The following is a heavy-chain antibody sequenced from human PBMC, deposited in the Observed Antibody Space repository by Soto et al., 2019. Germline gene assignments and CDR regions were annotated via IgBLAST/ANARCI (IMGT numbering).Heavy chain of an antibody. CDR1: GGSISSSSYY. V-gene: IGHV4-39*01. J-gene: IGHJ4*02. Sequence: SETLSLTCTVSGGSISSSSYYWGWIRQPPGKGLEWIGSIYYSGSTYYNPSLKSRVTISVDTSKNQFSLKLSSVTAADTAVYYCARHENRGYSYGDFDYWGQGTLVTVS. CDR2: IYYSGST. CDR3: ARHENRGYSYGDFDY. D-gene: IGHD5-18*01.